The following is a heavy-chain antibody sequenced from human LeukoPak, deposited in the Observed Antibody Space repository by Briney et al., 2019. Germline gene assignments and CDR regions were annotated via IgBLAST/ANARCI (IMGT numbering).Heavy chain of an antibody. CDR1: GLTFSNVW. J-gene: IGHJ3*01. CDR2: INSAGSST. Sequence: PGGSLRLSCEVSGLTFSNVWMHWVRQAPGQGLVWVSRINSAGSSTVYADPVKGRFTISRDNGKNMLYLHMNSLRAEDTAVYYCASLRDTDNWGQGTMVTVSS. D-gene: IGHD2-21*01. CDR3: ASLRDTDN. V-gene: IGHV3-74*01.